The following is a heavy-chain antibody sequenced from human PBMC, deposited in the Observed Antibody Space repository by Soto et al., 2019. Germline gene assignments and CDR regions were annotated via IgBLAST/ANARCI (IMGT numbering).Heavy chain of an antibody. CDR2: IFHSGST. CDR3: SRQDNSGWTYFFDH. Sequence: QVQLQESGSGLVKASQSLTLTCTVSGDPITSGGYSWSWIGQPPGKGLEWIGNIFHSGSTSYNPSLQSRVTMSVDRSKNQFSLTVNSVTAADTAVYFCSRQDNSGWTYFFDHWGQGIRVTVSS. CDR1: GDPITSGGYS. D-gene: IGHD6-25*01. J-gene: IGHJ4*02. V-gene: IGHV4-30-2*01.